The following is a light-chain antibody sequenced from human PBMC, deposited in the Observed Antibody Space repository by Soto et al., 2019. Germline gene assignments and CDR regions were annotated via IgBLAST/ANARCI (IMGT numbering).Light chain of an antibody. V-gene: IGLV4-69*01. J-gene: IGLJ3*02. CDR2: VNSDGSH. CDR1: SGHSTYP. CDR3: QTWAPGFSWV. Sequence: QPVLTQSPSASASLGASVKLTCTLSSGHSTYPIAWHQQQTEKGPRYLMKVNSDGSHSKGDGIPDRFSGSISGAERYLTISSLQSEDEADYYCQTWAPGFSWVFGGGTKLTVL.